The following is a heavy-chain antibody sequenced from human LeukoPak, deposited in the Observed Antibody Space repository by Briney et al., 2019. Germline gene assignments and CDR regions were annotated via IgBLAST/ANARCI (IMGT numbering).Heavy chain of an antibody. CDR1: GFTFSASW. CDR2: INQDGSEK. Sequence: PGGSLRLSCAASGFTFSASWMTWVRQAPGKGLEWVTNINQDGSEKYYVDSVKGRFTISRGNARNALYLQMNSLRTEDTAVYYCARGDRGFDYWGQGTLVTVSS. CDR3: ARGDRGFDY. V-gene: IGHV3-7*01. J-gene: IGHJ4*02.